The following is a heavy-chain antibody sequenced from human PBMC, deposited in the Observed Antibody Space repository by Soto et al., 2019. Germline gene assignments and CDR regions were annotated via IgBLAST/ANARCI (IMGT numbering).Heavy chain of an antibody. J-gene: IGHJ4*02. CDR3: ARAAPPEDY. V-gene: IGHV1-18*01. CDR2: ISAYNGNT. Sequence: QVQLVQSGAEVKKPGASVKVSCKASGYTFTSYAISWVRQAPGQGLEWMGWISAYNGNTNYAQKLQGRVTLTTDTATSTAYMELRCLSSDDPAVYFCARAAPPEDYWGQGTLVTVSS. CDR1: GYTFTSYA.